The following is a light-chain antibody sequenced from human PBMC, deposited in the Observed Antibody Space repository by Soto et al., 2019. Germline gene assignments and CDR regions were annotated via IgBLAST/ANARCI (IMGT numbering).Light chain of an antibody. CDR3: CSYAGSPRYV. J-gene: IGLJ1*01. Sequence: QSALTQPRSLSVSPGQSVTISCTGTSSDVGGYNYVSWYQQHPGKAPKVMIYDVSERPSGVPDRFSGSKSGNTASLTISGLQAEDEADYYCCSYAGSPRYVLGTGTKLTVL. CDR2: DVS. V-gene: IGLV2-11*01. CDR1: SSDVGGYNY.